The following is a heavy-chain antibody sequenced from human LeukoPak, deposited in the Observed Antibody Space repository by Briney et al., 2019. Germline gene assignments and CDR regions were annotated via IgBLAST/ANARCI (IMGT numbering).Heavy chain of an antibody. D-gene: IGHD3-22*01. J-gene: IGHJ4*02. Sequence: SETLSLTCTVSGGSISGSSYYWGWIRQSPGKGLEWIGIIYYSGSTYYSSSLKSRVSISVDTSKNQFSLKLSSVTAADTAIYYCARHRGYYDSSGYLKVYYFDYWGQGTLVTVSS. V-gene: IGHV4-39*01. CDR3: ARHRGYYDSSGYLKVYYFDY. CDR2: IYYSGST. CDR1: GGSISGSSYY.